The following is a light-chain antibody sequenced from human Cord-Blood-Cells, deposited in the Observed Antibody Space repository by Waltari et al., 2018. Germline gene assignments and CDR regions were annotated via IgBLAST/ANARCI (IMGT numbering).Light chain of an antibody. CDR1: QSVSSY. CDR2: DAS. CDR3: QQRSNWPLT. V-gene: IGKV3-11*01. Sequence: EIVSTQSPATLSFSPGERATLPCRASQSVSSYLAWYQQKPGQAPRLLIYDASNRATGIPARFSGSGSGTDFTLTISSLEPEDFAVYYCQQRSNWPLTFGGGTKVEIK. J-gene: IGKJ4*01.